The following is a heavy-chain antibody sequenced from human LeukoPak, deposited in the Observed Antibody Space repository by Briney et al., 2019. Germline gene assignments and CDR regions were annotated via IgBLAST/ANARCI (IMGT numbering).Heavy chain of an antibody. J-gene: IGHJ3*02. D-gene: IGHD6-13*01. CDR2: IYPGDSDA. CDR3: ATRRSRSWYDTFDI. V-gene: IGHV5-51*01. Sequence: GESLKISCKGSGYIFTDYWIGWVRQMPGKGLEWMGIIYPGDSDARYSPSFQGQVTVSADKSIGTAYLQWSSLKASDTAMYYCATRRSRSWYDTFDIWGQGTMVTVSS. CDR1: GYIFTDYW.